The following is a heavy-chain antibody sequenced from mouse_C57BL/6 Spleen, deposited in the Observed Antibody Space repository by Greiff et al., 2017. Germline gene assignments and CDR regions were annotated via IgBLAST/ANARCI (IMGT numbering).Heavy chain of an antibody. D-gene: IGHD2-13*01. CDR2: IRNKPNGSTT. CDR1: GSTFTDYY. CDR3: ARYKDYYYAMDY. V-gene: IGHV7-3*01. J-gene: IGHJ4*01. Sequence: EVQRVESGGGLVQPGGSLSLSLAASGSTFTDYYLTWVPQPPGRALEWLGFIRNKPNGSTTEYSAAMNGRFSISSDNSQSILYLQMSALRAEDSATYYCARYKDYYYAMDYWGQGTSVTVSS.